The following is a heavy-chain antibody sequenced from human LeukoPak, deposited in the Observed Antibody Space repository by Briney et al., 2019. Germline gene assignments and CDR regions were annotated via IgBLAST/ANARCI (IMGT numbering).Heavy chain of an antibody. D-gene: IGHD3-3*01. CDR1: GFTFSDYY. CDR2: ISSSGSTI. J-gene: IGHJ6*02. Sequence: PGGSLRLSCAASGFTFSDYYMSWIRQAPGKGLEWVSYISSSGSTIYYADSVKGRFTISRDNAKSSLYLQMNSLRAEDTAVYYCAKHASTIFGVKYYYYYYGMDVWGQGTTVTVSS. CDR3: AKHASTIFGVKYYYYYYGMDV. V-gene: IGHV3-11*01.